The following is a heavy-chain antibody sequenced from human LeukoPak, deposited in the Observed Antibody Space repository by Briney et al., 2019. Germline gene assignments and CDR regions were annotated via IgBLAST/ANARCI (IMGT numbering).Heavy chain of an antibody. CDR2: IIPILGIA. Sequence: GSSVKVSCKAPGGTFSSYAISWVRQAPGQGLEWMGRIIPILGIANYAQKFQGRVTITADKSTSTAYMELSSLRSEDTAVYYCASEDYGSGSYFYYWGQGTLVTVSS. CDR3: ASEDYGSGSYFYY. D-gene: IGHD3-10*01. J-gene: IGHJ4*02. CDR1: GGTFSSYA. V-gene: IGHV1-69*04.